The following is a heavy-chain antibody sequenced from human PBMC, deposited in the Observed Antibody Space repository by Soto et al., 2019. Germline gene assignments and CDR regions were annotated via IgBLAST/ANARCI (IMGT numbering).Heavy chain of an antibody. D-gene: IGHD3-10*01. Sequence: ASVKVSCKASGGTFSSYAISWVRQAPGQGLEWMGGIIPIFGTANYAQKFQGRVTITADESTSTAYMELSSLRSEDTAVYYCARDTYYYGSGSPKGIFDYWGQGTLVTVSS. J-gene: IGHJ4*02. CDR1: GGTFSSYA. V-gene: IGHV1-69*13. CDR3: ARDTYYYGSGSPKGIFDY. CDR2: IIPIFGTA.